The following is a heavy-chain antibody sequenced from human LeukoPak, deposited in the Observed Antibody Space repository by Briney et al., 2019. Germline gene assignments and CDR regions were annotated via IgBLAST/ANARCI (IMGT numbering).Heavy chain of an antibody. CDR1: GYTFTGYY. J-gene: IGHJ4*02. CDR2: INPNSGGT. CDR3: ARDKPAEAALDF. Sequence: ASVKDSCKASGYTFTGYYIHWVRQAPGQGLEWMGWINPNSGGTNYAQKFQGRVTMTRDRSINTAYMDLRSLTYDDTAVYYCARDKPAEAALDFWGQGTLVTVSS. V-gene: IGHV1-2*02.